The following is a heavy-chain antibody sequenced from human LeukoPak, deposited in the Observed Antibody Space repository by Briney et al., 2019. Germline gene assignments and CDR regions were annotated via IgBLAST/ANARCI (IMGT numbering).Heavy chain of an antibody. CDR2: IKSKTDGGTT. V-gene: IGHV3-15*01. J-gene: IGHJ4*02. CDR3: TTGRSGGSCPY. CDR1: GFTFTNAW. D-gene: IGHD2-15*01. Sequence: GGSLRLSCAASGFTFTNAWMSWVRQAPGKGLEWVGRIKSKTDGGTTDYAAPVKGRFTISRDDSKNTLYLEMNSLKIEDTAVYYCTTGRSGGSCPYWGQGTLVTISS.